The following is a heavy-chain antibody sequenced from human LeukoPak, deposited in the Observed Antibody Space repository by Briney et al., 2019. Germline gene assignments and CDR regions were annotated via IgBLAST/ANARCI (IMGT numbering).Heavy chain of an antibody. Sequence: GGSLRLSCAASGFTFSSYWMTWFRQAPGKGLEWVAFIKYDGSATFYVDSVKGRFTISRDNAKNSLHLQMSSLGAEDTAVYYCARGYSDSSDYFDYWGQGTLVTVSS. D-gene: IGHD6-6*01. V-gene: IGHV3-7*04. CDR3: ARGYSDSSDYFDY. CDR2: IKYDGSAT. J-gene: IGHJ4*02. CDR1: GFTFSSYW.